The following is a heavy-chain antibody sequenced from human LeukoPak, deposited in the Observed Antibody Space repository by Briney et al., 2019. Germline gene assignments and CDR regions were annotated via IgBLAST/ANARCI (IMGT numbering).Heavy chain of an antibody. CDR1: GGSISSYY. CDR3: ARDRGRYYYMDV. V-gene: IGHV4-59*01. CDR2: IYYSGST. Sequence: SETLSLTCTVSGGSISSYYWSWIRQPPGKGLEWIGYIYYSGSTNYNPSLKRRVTISVDTSKNQFSLKLSSVTAADTAVYYCARDRGRYYYMDVWGKGTTVTVSS. J-gene: IGHJ6*03.